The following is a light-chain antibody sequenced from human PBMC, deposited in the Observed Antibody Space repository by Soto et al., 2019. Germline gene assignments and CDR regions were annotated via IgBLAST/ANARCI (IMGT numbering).Light chain of an antibody. CDR3: QQRSNWPPIT. CDR2: DAS. J-gene: IGKJ5*01. Sequence: EIVLTQSPGTLSLSPGERATLSCRASQSVNSNYLAWYQQKPGQAPRLLIYDASNRATGIPARFSGSGSGTDFTLTISSLEPEDFAVYYCQQRSNWPPITFGQGTRLEI. V-gene: IGKV3-11*01. CDR1: QSVNSNY.